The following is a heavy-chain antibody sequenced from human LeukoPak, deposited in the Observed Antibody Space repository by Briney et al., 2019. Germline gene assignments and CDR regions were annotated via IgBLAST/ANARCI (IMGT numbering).Heavy chain of an antibody. D-gene: IGHD4-23*01. CDR2: INPNSGGT. V-gene: IGHV1-2*02. Sequence: ASVKVSCKASGYTFTGYYMHWVRQAPGQGLEWMGWINPNSGGTNYAQKFQGRVTMTRDTSISTAYMELSRLRSDDTAVYYCAREFPGNPGYYGMDVWGQGTTVTVSS. CDR3: AREFPGNPGYYGMDV. J-gene: IGHJ6*02. CDR1: GYTFTGYY.